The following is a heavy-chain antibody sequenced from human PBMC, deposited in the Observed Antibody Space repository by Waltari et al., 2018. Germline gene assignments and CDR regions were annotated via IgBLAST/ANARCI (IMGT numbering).Heavy chain of an antibody. CDR2: IYYSGST. CDR3: ARRDTAMVD. Sequence: QVQLQESGPGLVKPSETLSLTCTVSGGSISSHYWSWIRQPPGKGLEWIGYIYYSGSTNYNPSLKSRVTISVDTSKNQFSLKLSSVTAADTAVYYCARRDTAMVDWGQGTLVTVSS. CDR1: GGSISSHY. J-gene: IGHJ4*02. D-gene: IGHD5-18*01. V-gene: IGHV4-59*08.